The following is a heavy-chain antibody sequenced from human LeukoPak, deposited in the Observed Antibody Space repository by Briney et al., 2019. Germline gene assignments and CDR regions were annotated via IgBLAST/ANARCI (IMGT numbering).Heavy chain of an antibody. CDR3: ARGSHRGAWLIDY. CDR2: LDASGDNI. CDR1: GFTFSDYG. D-gene: IGHD5-12*01. V-gene: IGHV3-48*02. J-gene: IGHJ4*02. Sequence: GGSLRLSCVTSGFTFSDYGMNWVRQAPGTGPQWISFLDASGDNIDYADSVRGRFTISRDNAKNSLYLHMNSLGDDDTAVYYCARGSHRGAWLIDYWGQGTLVTVSS.